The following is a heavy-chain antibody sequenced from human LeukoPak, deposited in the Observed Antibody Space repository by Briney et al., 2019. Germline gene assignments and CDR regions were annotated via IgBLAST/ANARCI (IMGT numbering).Heavy chain of an antibody. V-gene: IGHV3-30-3*01. CDR1: GFTFSSNA. CDR2: ISYDGSNK. J-gene: IGHJ4*02. CDR3: ARGAGITIFGVIDY. D-gene: IGHD3-3*01. Sequence: GGSLRLSCAASGFTFSSNAMHWVRQAPGKGLEWVAVISYDGSNKYYADSVKGRFTISRDNSKNTLYLQMNSLRAEDTAVYYCARGAGITIFGVIDYWGQGTLVTVSS.